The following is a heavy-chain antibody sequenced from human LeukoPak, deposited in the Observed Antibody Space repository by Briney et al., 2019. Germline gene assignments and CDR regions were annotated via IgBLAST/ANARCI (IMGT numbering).Heavy chain of an antibody. D-gene: IGHD2-8*01. V-gene: IGHV4-30-4*08. CDR2: GYCNGRS. Sequence: SETLSLTCTVSGVSINNPNYCWSWVRQPPGKGLEWVGYGYCNGRSYYNPSLRSRLTMTVDTSSYQFSLELSSVTAADTAVYYCARAGSSGPYCTIGSCYGMDVWGQGTTVTVSS. J-gene: IGHJ6*02. CDR1: GVSINNPNYC. CDR3: ARAGSSGPYCTIGSCYGMDV.